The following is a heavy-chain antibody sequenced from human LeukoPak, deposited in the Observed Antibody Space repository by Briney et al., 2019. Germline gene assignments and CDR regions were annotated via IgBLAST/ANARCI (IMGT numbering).Heavy chain of an antibody. J-gene: IGHJ6*02. D-gene: IGHD6-19*01. CDR2: IYYSGST. CDR3: ARDPTYSSGWYDTYYYYYGMDV. V-gene: IGHV4-59*01. CDR1: GGSISSYY. Sequence: SETLSLTCTVSGGSISSYYWSWIRQPPGKGLEWIGYIYYSGSTNYNPSLKSRVTISVDTSKNQFSLKLSSVTAADTAVYYCARDPTYSSGWYDTYYYYYGMDVWGQGTTVTVSS.